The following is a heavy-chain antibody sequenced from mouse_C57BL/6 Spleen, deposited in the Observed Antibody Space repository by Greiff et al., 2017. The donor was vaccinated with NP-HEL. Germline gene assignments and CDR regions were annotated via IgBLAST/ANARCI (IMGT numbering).Heavy chain of an antibody. V-gene: IGHV1-69*01. CDR3: AGGSSGYYAMDY. D-gene: IGHD3-2*02. CDR2: IDPSDSYT. Sequence: LQPGAELVMPGASVKLSCKASGYTFTSYWMHWVKQRPGQGLEWIGEIDPSDSYTNYNQKFKGKSTLTVDKSSSTAYMQLSSLTSEDSAVYYCAGGSSGYYAMDYWGQGTSVTVSS. J-gene: IGHJ4*01. CDR1: GYTFTSYW.